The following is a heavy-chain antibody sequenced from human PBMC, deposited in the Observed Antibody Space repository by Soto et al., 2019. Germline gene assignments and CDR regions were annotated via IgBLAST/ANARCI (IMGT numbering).Heavy chain of an antibody. D-gene: IGHD4-17*01. J-gene: IGHJ5*02. V-gene: IGHV4-59*01. CDR3: ARGGKGYGDYNWFDP. Sequence: QVQLQESGPGLVKPSETLSLTCTVSGGSISSYYWSWIRQPPGKGLEWIGYIYYSGSTNYNPSLKSRFTISVDTSKNQFSLKLSSVTAADTAVYYCARGGKGYGDYNWFDPWGQGTLVTVSS. CDR1: GGSISSYY. CDR2: IYYSGST.